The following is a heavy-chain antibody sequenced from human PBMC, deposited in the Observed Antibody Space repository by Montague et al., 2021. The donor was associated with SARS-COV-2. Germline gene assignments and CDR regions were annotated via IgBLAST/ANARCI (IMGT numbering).Heavy chain of an antibody. J-gene: IGHJ4*02. CDR3: ARGVWYAN. D-gene: IGHD6-13*01. Sequence: SETLSLTCTVSGGSISPYYLNWIRQSPGKGLEWIGDIYYSGSTTYNPSLESRVTISVDTSKNQFSLRLSSVTAADTAVYYCARGVWYANWGQGILVTVSS. V-gene: IGHV4-59*01. CDR1: GGSISPYY. CDR2: IYYSGST.